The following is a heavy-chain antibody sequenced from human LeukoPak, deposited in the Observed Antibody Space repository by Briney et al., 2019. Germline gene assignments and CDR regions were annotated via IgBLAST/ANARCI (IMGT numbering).Heavy chain of an antibody. V-gene: IGHV3-21*01. CDR3: ARDQGGVGY. Sequence: GGSLRLSCAASGFTFSSYSMNWVRQAPGKGLEWVSSISSGSSYIYYADSMKGRFTISRDNAKNSLYLQMNSLRAEDTAVYYCARDQGGVGYWGQGTLVTVSS. J-gene: IGHJ4*02. CDR1: GFTFSSYS. D-gene: IGHD3-16*01. CDR2: ISSGSSYI.